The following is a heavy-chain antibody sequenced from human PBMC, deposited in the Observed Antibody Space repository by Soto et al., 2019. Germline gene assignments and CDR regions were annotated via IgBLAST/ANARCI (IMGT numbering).Heavy chain of an antibody. CDR3: ARAAVLYYDSSGYYGY. CDR2: IIPIFGTA. J-gene: IGHJ4*02. CDR1: GGTFSSYA. Sequence: GASVKVSCKASGGTFSSYAISWVRQAPGQGLEWMGGIIPIFGTANYAQKFQGRVTITADESTSTAYMELSSLRSEDTAVYYCARAAVLYYDSSGYYGYWGQGTLVTVSS. V-gene: IGHV1-69*13. D-gene: IGHD3-22*01.